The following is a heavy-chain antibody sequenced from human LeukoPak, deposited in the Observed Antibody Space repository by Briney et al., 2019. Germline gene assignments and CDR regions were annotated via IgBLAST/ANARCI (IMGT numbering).Heavy chain of an antibody. CDR1: GGSVTTYF. D-gene: IGHD1-14*01. J-gene: IGHJ4*02. Sequence: PSVTLSLTCTVSGGSVTTYFWSWIRQPPGKGLEWVGYISYSGSTNYNPSLKSRVTISGDTSKNQFSLKLGSVTAADTAVYYCARHGTISSESYFDYWGQGALVTVSS. V-gene: IGHV4-59*08. CDR2: ISYSGST. CDR3: ARHGTISSESYFDY.